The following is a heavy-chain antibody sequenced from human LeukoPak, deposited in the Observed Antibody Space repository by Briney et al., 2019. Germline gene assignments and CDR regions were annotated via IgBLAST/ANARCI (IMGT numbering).Heavy chain of an antibody. CDR3: TRRIGGSGSYGSTHNWFDP. J-gene: IGHJ5*02. V-gene: IGHV3-73*01. Sequence: GGSLKLSCAASGFTFSGSAMHWVRQASGKGLEWVGRIRSKANSYATAYAASVKGRFTISRDDSKNTAYLQMNSLKTEDTAVYYCTRRIGGSGSYGSTHNWFDPWGQGTLVTVSS. CDR1: GFTFSGSA. D-gene: IGHD3-10*01. CDR2: IRSKANSYAT.